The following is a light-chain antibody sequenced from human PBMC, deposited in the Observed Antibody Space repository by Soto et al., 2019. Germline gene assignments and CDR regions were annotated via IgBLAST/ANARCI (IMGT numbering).Light chain of an antibody. CDR3: QQYNSWPPYT. J-gene: IGKJ2*01. CDR2: GAS. Sequence: EIVMTQSPATPSGPPGARATLSCRASQSVSSNLAWYQQKPGQAPRLGIYGASTRATGISTRFSVSGSGTEFTLTISSLQSEDFAVYYCQQYNSWPPYTFGQGTQLEIK. V-gene: IGKV3-15*01. CDR1: QSVSSN.